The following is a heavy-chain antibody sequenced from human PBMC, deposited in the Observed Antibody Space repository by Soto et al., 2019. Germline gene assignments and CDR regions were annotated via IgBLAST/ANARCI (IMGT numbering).Heavy chain of an antibody. CDR1: GGSISSGGYY. Sequence: QVQLQESGPGLVKPSQTLSLTCTVSGGSISSGGYYWSWIRQHPGKGLEWIGYIYYSGSTYYNPSLKSRVTISVDTSKNQFSPKLSSVTAADTAVYYCARAGRSTVTRGWFDPWGQGTLVTVSS. V-gene: IGHV4-31*03. CDR3: ARAGRSTVTRGWFDP. CDR2: IYYSGST. J-gene: IGHJ5*02. D-gene: IGHD4-17*01.